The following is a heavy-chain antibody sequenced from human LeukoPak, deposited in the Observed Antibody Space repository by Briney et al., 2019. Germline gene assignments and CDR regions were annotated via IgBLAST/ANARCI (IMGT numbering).Heavy chain of an antibody. CDR2: ISAYNGNT. J-gene: IGHJ6*02. CDR3: ARTITVTTSGYYYGMDV. CDR1: GYTFTSYG. Sequence: GASVKVSCKASGYTFTSYGISWVRQAPGQGLEWMGWISAYNGNTNYAQKLQGRVTMTTDTSTSTAYMELRSLRSDDTAVYYCARTITVTTSGYYYGMDVWGQGTTVTVPS. V-gene: IGHV1-18*01. D-gene: IGHD4-17*01.